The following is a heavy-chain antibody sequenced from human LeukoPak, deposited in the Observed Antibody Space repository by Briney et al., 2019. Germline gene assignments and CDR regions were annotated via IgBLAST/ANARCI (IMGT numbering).Heavy chain of an antibody. D-gene: IGHD6-13*01. J-gene: IGHJ5*02. CDR3: ARFGTISSWYVGYFDT. V-gene: IGHV4-4*07. CDR2: IYTSGTT. CDR1: GGSMNNYY. Sequence: PSETLSLTCTVSGGSMNNYYWSWIRQPAGKGLEWIGQIYTSGTTNYNPSLRSRVTMSVDTSKNQLSLKVSSVTAADTAVYYCARFGTISSWYVGYFDTWGQGILVTVSS.